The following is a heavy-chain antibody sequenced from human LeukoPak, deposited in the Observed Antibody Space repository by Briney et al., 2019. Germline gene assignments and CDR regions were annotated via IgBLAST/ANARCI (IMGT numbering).Heavy chain of an antibody. D-gene: IGHD6-13*01. V-gene: IGHV4-34*01. CDR1: GGSISSYY. Sequence: SETLSLTCTVSGGSISSYYWSWIRQPPGKGLEWIGEINHSGSTNYNPSLKSRVTISVDTSKNQFSLKLSSVTAADTAVYYCARGRKSSSWYFLGLDYWGQGTLVTVSS. J-gene: IGHJ4*02. CDR3: ARGRKSSSWYFLGLDY. CDR2: INHSGST.